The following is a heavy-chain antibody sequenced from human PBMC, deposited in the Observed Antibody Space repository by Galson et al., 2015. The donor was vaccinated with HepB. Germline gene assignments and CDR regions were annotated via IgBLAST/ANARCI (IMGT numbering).Heavy chain of an antibody. D-gene: IGHD2-2*01. CDR3: AKSLVAISSAPGDY. J-gene: IGHJ4*02. CDR2: ISGSGDKT. V-gene: IGHV3-23*01. Sequence: SLRLSCAASGFTFSNYAMSWVRQAPGNGLAWVSVISGSGDKTYYADSVKGRFTISRDNSKSTLYLQMNSLRAEDTALYYCAKSLVAISSAPGDYWGQGTMVTVSS. CDR1: GFTFSNYA.